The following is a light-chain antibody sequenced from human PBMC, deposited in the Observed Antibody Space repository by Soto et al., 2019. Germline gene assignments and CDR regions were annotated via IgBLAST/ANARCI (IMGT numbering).Light chain of an antibody. J-gene: IGKJ2*01. CDR2: GAS. V-gene: IGKV3-20*01. CDR1: QSVSSSY. Sequence: EIFLTQAPCTLSLSPGEIATLSCRASQSVSSSYLAWYQQKPGQAPRLLIYGASSRATGIPDRFSGSGSGTDFTLTISRLEPEDFAVCYCQQYGSSPQYTFGQGTKVDIK. CDR3: QQYGSSPQYT.